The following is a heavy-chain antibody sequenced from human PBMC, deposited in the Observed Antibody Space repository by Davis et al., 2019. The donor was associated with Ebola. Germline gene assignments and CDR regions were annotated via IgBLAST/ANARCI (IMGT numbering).Heavy chain of an antibody. D-gene: IGHD1-26*01. Sequence: MPSETLSLTCTVSGASINSYYWTWIRQSPGKGLEWIGYIYYTGMTNYNPSLKSRLTLSVDTSKNQFSLKLNSVTAADTAVYYCATYSGKRSDSWGLGTLVTVSS. J-gene: IGHJ4*02. CDR1: GASINSYY. CDR3: ATYSGKRSDS. V-gene: IGHV4-59*08. CDR2: IYYTGMT.